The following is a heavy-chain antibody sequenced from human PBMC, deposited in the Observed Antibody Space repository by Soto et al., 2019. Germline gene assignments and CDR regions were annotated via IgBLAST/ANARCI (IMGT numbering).Heavy chain of an antibody. J-gene: IGHJ4*02. V-gene: IGHV3-74*01. D-gene: IGHD2-21*02. CDR2: INSDGSST. CDR3: ARFEVVTDYFDY. Sequence: GGSLRLSCAASGFTFSSYWMHWVRQAPGKGLVWVSRINSDGSSTSYADSVKGRFTISRDNAKNTLYLQMNSLRAEDTAVYYCARFEVVTDYFDYWGQGTLVTVSS. CDR1: GFTFSSYW.